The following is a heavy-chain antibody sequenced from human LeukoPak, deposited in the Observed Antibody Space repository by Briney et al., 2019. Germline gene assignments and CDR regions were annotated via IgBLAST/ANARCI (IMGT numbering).Heavy chain of an antibody. J-gene: IGHJ4*02. CDR1: GYSFTSYW. CDR2: IYPGDSDT. CDR3: ARQSSSWYGDFDY. V-gene: IGHV5-51*01. Sequence: GESLKISCKGSGYSFTSYWIGWVRQMPGKGLEWMGIIYPGDSDTRSSPSFQGQVTISADKSISTAYLQWSSLKASDTAMYYCARQSSSWYGDFDYWGQGTLVTVSS. D-gene: IGHD6-13*01.